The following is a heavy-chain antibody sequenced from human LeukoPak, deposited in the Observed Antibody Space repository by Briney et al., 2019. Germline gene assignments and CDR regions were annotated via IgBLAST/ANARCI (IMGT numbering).Heavy chain of an antibody. Sequence: GGYLRRSCTASGFTFGDYAMSWVRQAPGQGREWVGFIRSKAYGGTTEYAASVKGRFTISRDDSKSIAYLQMNSLKTEDTAVYYCTRVDNIAARQGYWGQGTLVTVSS. J-gene: IGHJ4*02. V-gene: IGHV3-49*04. CDR3: TRVDNIAARQGY. D-gene: IGHD6-6*01. CDR1: GFTFGDYA. CDR2: IRSKAYGGTT.